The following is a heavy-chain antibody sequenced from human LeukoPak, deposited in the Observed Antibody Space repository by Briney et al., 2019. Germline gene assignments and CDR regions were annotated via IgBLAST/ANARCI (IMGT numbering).Heavy chain of an antibody. J-gene: IGHJ3*01. CDR3: VKGGFGHYIKGTTGT. V-gene: IGHV3-23*01. CDR1: GFTFSILA. D-gene: IGHD1-7*01. CDR2: ISANGDDT. Sequence: GGSLRLSCETSGFTFSILALSWVRQAPGKGLEWVSAISANGDDTFYADSVKGRFTISRDNSKSTLYLQMNALGAEDTAAYYRVKGGFGHYIKGTTGTWGQGTMVTVSS.